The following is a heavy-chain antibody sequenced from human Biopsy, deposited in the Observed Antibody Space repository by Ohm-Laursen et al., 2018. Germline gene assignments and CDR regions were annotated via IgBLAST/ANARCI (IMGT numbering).Heavy chain of an antibody. D-gene: IGHD4-17*01. CDR3: ALAAAQTVTHFDY. V-gene: IGHV3-23*01. J-gene: IGHJ4*02. Sequence: SLRRSCAAPGFTFSSYAMTWFRQAPGKGLEWVSTISGNSDIIYDTDSVKGRFTISRDNSKNTLYLQMNSLRADDTAVYYCALAAAQTVTHFDYWGQGTLVTVSS. CDR2: ISGNSDII. CDR1: GFTFSSYA.